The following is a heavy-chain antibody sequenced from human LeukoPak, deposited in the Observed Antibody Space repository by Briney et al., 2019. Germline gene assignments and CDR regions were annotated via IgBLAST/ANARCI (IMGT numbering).Heavy chain of an antibody. D-gene: IGHD6-13*01. CDR1: GFTISSFW. V-gene: IGHV3-7*01. CDR3: TRGWSPIL. J-gene: IGHJ4*02. Sequence: GGSLRLSCAVSGFTISSFWMRWVRQAPGKGLEWVATIKQVASETHYVDSVKGRFTISRDNAKNSLCLHKESLRADDTAVYYCTRGWSPILWGQGTLVTVSS. CDR2: IKQVASET.